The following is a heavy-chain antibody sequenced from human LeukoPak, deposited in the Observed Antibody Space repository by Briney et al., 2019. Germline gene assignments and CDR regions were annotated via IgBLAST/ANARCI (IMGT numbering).Heavy chain of an antibody. CDR2: IYSGGST. D-gene: IGHD3-10*01. V-gene: IGHV3-53*01. J-gene: IGHJ6*02. CDR3: ARLSGVRGYGMDV. CDR1: GFTFSSYG. Sequence: PGRSLRLSCAASGFTFSSYGMHWVRQAPGKGLEWVSVIYSGGSTYYADSVKGRFTISRDNSKNTLYLQMNSLRAEDTAVYYCARLSGVRGYGMDVWGQGTTVTVSS.